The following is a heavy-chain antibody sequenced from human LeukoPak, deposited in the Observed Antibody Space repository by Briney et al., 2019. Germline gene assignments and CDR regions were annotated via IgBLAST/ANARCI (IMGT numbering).Heavy chain of an antibody. V-gene: IGHV1-24*01. CDR1: GYTLTELS. CDR3: ATDITTGRDWFDP. J-gene: IGHJ5*02. CDR2: FDPEDGET. Sequence: ASVKVSCKISGYTLTELSMHWVRQAPGKGLEWMGGFDPEDGETIYAQKFQGRVTMTENTSTDTAYMELSSLRSEDTAVYYCATDITTGRDWFDPWGQGTLVTVSS. D-gene: IGHD3-10*01.